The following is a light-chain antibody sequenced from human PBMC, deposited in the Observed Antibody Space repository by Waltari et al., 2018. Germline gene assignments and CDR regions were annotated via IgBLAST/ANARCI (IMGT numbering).Light chain of an antibody. J-gene: IGKJ4*01. CDR3: QQRSSWPAVT. V-gene: IGKV3-11*01. Sequence: EVVFTQSPATLSLSPGERATLSCRASQSVSRSLAWYQQKPGQAPRLLIYDASNRSTGIPARFSGSGSGTDSTLTISSQEAEDFAVYYCQQRSSWPAVTGGGGTKVEIK. CDR2: DAS. CDR1: QSVSRS.